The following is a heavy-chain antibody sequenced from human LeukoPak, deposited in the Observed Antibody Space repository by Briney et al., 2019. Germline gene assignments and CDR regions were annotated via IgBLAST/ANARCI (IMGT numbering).Heavy chain of an antibody. CDR3: ARGDVDTAMVRNNWFDP. D-gene: IGHD5-18*01. CDR1: GDSVSSNSAA. V-gene: IGHV6-1*01. Sequence: SQTLSLTCAISGDSVSSNSAAWNWIRQSPSRGLEWLGRTYYRSKWYNDYAVSVKSRITINPDTSKNQFSLQLNSVTPEDTAVYYCARGDVDTAMVRNNWFDPWGQGTLVTVSS. CDR2: TYYRSKWYN. J-gene: IGHJ5*02.